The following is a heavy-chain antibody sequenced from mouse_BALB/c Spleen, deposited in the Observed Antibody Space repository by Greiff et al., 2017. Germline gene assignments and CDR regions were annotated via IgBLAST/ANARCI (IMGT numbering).Heavy chain of an antibody. Sequence: QVHVKQSGAELARPGASVKMSCKASGYTFTSYTMHWVKQRPGQGLEWIGYINPSSGYTNYNQKFKDKATLTADKSSSTAYMQLSSLTSEDSAVYYCARYYEGAMDYWGQGTSVTVSS. D-gene: IGHD2-4*01. CDR3: ARYYEGAMDY. V-gene: IGHV1-4*01. CDR2: INPSSGYT. J-gene: IGHJ4*01. CDR1: GYTFTSYT.